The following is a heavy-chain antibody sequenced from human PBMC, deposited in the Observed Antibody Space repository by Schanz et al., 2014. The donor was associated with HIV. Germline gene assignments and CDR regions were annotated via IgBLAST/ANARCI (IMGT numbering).Heavy chain of an antibody. CDR1: GYTFSDYD. J-gene: IGHJ6*02. CDR3: AREKMDTGGLDV. V-gene: IGHV1-46*01. Sequence: QVQLVQSGPEVKKPGASVRVSCETSGYTFSDYDINWVRQAPGQGLQWMGVINTNGGGTSDTLQGRVIITRDTSTRTVYMYLSNLRFEDSAVYYCAREKMDTGGLDVWGQGTTVTVSS. CDR2: INTNGGGT.